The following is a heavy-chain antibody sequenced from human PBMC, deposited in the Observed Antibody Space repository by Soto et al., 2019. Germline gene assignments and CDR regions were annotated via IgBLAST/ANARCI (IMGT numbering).Heavy chain of an antibody. Sequence: VGSLRLSCAASGFTFSNYGMHWVRQAPGKGLEWVAIIWHDGNNKYYADSVRGRFIISRDNSKNRLYLQMNSLRAEDTAVYYCASDLVGASDSYGLDVWGQGTPVTVSS. V-gene: IGHV3-33*01. D-gene: IGHD1-26*01. CDR3: ASDLVGASDSYGLDV. J-gene: IGHJ6*02. CDR1: GFTFSNYG. CDR2: IWHDGNNK.